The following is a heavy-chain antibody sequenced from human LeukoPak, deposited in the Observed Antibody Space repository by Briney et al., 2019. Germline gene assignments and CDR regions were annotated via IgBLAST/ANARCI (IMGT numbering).Heavy chain of an antibody. CDR1: GYTFTSYD. J-gene: IGHJ4*02. CDR2: MNLNSGNT. Sequence: GASVKVSCKASGYTFTSYDINWVRQGTGQGLEWMGWMNLNSGNTGYAQKFQGRVTMTRNTSISTAYMELSSLRSEDTAVYYCARGMMITFGGVIVHDYWGQGTLVTVSS. V-gene: IGHV1-8*01. D-gene: IGHD3-16*02. CDR3: ARGMMITFGGVIVHDY.